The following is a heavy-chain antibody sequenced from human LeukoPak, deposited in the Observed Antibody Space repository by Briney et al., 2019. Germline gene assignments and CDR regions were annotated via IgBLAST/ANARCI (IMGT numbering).Heavy chain of an antibody. V-gene: IGHV3-33*01. CDR3: ARSYSSGWLLGRGEGFDY. D-gene: IGHD6-19*01. CDR1: GSTFSSYG. CDR2: IWYDGSNK. J-gene: IGHJ4*02. Sequence: GRSLRLSCAASGSTFSSYGMHWVRQAPGKGLEWVAVIWYDGSNKYYADSVKGRFTISRDNSKNTLYLQMNSLRAEDTAVYYCARSYSSGWLLGRGEGFDYWGQGTLVTVSS.